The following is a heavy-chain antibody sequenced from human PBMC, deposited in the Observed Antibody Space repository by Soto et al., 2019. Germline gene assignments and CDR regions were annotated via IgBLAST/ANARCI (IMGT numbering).Heavy chain of an antibody. J-gene: IGHJ6*02. D-gene: IGHD1-26*01. V-gene: IGHV1-2*04. CDR2: INPNSGGT. Sequence: ASVKVSCKASGYTFTGYYMHWVRQAPGQGLEWMGWINPNSGGTNYAQKFQGWVTMTRDTSISTAYMELSRLRSDDTAVYYCARSMVGATTTHPYYYYYGMDVWGQGTTVTVSS. CDR1: GYTFTGYY. CDR3: ARSMVGATTTHPYYYYYGMDV.